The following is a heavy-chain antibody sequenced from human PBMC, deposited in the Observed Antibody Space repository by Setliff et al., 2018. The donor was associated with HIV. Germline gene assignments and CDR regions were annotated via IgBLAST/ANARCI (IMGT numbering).Heavy chain of an antibody. D-gene: IGHD3-3*01. V-gene: IGHV5-51*01. CDR3: TTVSQGGFWSGYYVAFDN. J-gene: IGHJ4*02. CDR2: IYPGDSDT. Sequence: GESLKISCKGSGYSFTSYWIGWVRQMPGKGLEWMGIIYPGDSDTRYSPSFQGQVTISADKSISTAYLQWSSLKASDTAVYYCTTVSQGGFWSGYYVAFDNWGQGTLVTVSS. CDR1: GYSFTSYW.